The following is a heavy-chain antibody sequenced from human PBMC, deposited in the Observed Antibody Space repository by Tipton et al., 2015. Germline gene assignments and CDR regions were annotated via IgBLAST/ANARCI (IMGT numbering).Heavy chain of an antibody. D-gene: IGHD2-2*01. CDR1: GFPFSSYA. Sequence: SLRLSCAASGFPFSSYAMSWVRQAPGKGLEWVSSITRSTRHIYYADSVKGRFTISRDDAKNSLHLQMNSLRVEDTAVYYCARVVGKYDFDSWGQGTLVTVSS. V-gene: IGHV3-21*01. CDR3: ARVVGKYDFDS. CDR2: ITRSTRHI. J-gene: IGHJ4*02.